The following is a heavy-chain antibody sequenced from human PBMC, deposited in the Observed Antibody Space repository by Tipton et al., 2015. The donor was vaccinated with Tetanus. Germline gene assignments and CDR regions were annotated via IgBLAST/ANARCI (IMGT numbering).Heavy chain of an antibody. CDR1: GGSISSYY. D-gene: IGHD6-19*01. CDR2: IYPAGGT. CDR3: ARERLGPVTGTRYYFDY. V-gene: IGHV4-4*07. Sequence: TLSLTCTVSGGSISSYYWSWIRQPPGEGLEWIGRIYPAGGTNYNPSLQSRVTMSVDTSKNQCSLNLTSVTAADTAVYYCARERLGPVTGTRYYFDYWGQGTLVIVSS. J-gene: IGHJ4*02.